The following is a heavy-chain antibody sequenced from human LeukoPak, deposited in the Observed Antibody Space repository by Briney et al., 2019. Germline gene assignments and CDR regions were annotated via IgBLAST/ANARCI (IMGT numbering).Heavy chain of an antibody. CDR3: ARVSQQRGFYYYGMDV. J-gene: IGHJ6*02. D-gene: IGHD6-13*01. V-gene: IGHV4-59*01. Sequence: SETLSLTCTVSGGSISSYYWSWIRQPPGKGLEWIGYIYYSGSTNYNPSLRSRVTTSVDTSKNQFSLKLSSVTAADTAVYYCARVSQQRGFYYYGMDVWGQGTTVTVSS. CDR2: IYYSGST. CDR1: GGSISSYY.